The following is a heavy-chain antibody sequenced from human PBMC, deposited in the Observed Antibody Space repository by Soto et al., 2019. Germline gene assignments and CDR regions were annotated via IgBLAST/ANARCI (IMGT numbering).Heavy chain of an antibody. V-gene: IGHV3-74*01. CDR3: ARDGEGF. Sequence: PGGSLRLSCAASGFTFSSNWMHWVRRVPGRGLVWVSRINADGSETNYEDSVEGRFTISRDNPKNTLYLQMNSLRAEDTAVYYCARDGEGFWGQGTLVTVPS. D-gene: IGHD2-21*01. CDR1: GFTFSSNW. J-gene: IGHJ4*02. CDR2: INADGSET.